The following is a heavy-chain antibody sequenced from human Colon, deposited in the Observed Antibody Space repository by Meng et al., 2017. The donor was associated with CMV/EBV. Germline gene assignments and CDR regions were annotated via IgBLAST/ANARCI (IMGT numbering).Heavy chain of an antibody. Sequence: SETRSLTCTVSGGSISSGPYYWSWIRQHPGKGLEWIGSIYYSGSTYYNSSLKSRVAISIDTSKSQFSLQLNSATAADTAVYYCVSQYQASFDYWGQGTLVTVSS. V-gene: IGHV4-31*03. CDR1: GGSISSGPYY. D-gene: IGHD2-2*01. J-gene: IGHJ4*02. CDR2: IYYSGST. CDR3: VSQYQASFDY.